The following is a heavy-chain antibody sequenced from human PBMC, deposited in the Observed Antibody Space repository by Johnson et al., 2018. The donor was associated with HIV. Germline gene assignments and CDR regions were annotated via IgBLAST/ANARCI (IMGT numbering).Heavy chain of an antibody. J-gene: IGHJ3*02. Sequence: QVQLVESGGAVVQPGGSLRLSCAASGFTLNSYAMHWVRQAPGNGLEWVAFISYNGINIYYSDSVRGRFTISRDNSKNTLYLQMNSLRAEDTAVYYCARVRGYSYGAHAFDIWGQGTMVTVSS. V-gene: IGHV3-30*02. D-gene: IGHD5-18*01. CDR2: ISYNGINI. CDR1: GFTLNSYA. CDR3: ARVRGYSYGAHAFDI.